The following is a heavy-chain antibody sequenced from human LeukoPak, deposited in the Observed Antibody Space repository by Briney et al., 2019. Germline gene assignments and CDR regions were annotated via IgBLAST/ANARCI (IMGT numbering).Heavy chain of an antibody. CDR1: GGSLSNYH. D-gene: IGHD6-19*01. V-gene: IGHV4-4*07. CDR3: ARRDISSGWSFDY. CDR2: IHTSGTT. J-gene: IGHJ4*02. Sequence: SETLSLTCTVSGGSLSNYHWSWIRQPAGKGRGWIGQIHTSGTTNYNPPLQSRVSVPIDTPEDQVPLTITSATAADTAFYYCARRDISSGWSFDYWGQGTLVTVSS.